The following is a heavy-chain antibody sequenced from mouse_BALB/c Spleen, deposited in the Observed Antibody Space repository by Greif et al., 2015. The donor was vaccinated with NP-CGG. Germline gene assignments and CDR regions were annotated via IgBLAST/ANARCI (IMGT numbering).Heavy chain of an antibody. D-gene: IGHD4-1*01. CDR3: ANWDWYFDV. J-gene: IGHJ1*01. Sequence: EVQLQQSGAELVKPGASVKLSCTASGFNIKDTYMHWVKQRPEQGLEWIGRIDPANGNTKYDPKFQGKATITADTSSNTAYLQFSSLTSEDTAVYYCANWDWYFDVWGAGTTVTVSS. CDR1: GFNIKDTY. V-gene: IGHV14-3*02. CDR2: IDPANGNT.